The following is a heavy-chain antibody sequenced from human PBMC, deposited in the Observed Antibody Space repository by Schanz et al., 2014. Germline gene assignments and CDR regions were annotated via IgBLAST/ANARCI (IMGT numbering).Heavy chain of an antibody. D-gene: IGHD2-15*01. CDR3: AKDMEGYCDTMTCPIPAFDI. J-gene: IGHJ3*02. CDR1: GFTFSDYY. Sequence: PGGSLRLSCAASGFTFSDYYMTWIRQPPGKGLEWLAFISTSGSTIYYAESVKGRFTISRDNAKNSMYLQMNSLRAEDTALYYCAKDMEGYCDTMTCPIPAFDIWGQGTMVTVSS. CDR2: ISTSGSTI. V-gene: IGHV3-11*01.